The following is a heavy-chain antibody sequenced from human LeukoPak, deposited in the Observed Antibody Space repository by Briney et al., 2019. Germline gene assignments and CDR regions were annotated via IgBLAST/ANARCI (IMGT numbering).Heavy chain of an antibody. V-gene: IGHV4-34*01. CDR3: ASSYSGSGRFGY. D-gene: IGHD1-26*01. J-gene: IGHJ4*02. Sequence: PSETLSLTCAVYGGSFSGYYWSWIRQPPGKGLEWIGEINHSGSTNYNPSLKSRVTISVDTFKNQFSLKLSSVTAADTAVYYCASSYSGSGRFGYWGQGTLVTVSS. CDR2: INHSGST. CDR1: GGSFSGYY.